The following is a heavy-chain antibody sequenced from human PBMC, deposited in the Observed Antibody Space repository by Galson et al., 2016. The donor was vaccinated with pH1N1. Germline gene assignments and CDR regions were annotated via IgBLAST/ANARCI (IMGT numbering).Heavy chain of an antibody. V-gene: IGHV3-11*04. CDR2: LSTSGSNT. CDR3: ARDVGGEVDFAFDI. Sequence: KVSCKASGYTFSGYYMNWMRRAPGQGLEWVGFLSTSGSNTYYAHTLKGRLTITRDNAKNTLYLEMNSLRAEDTAVYFCARDVGGEVDFAFDIWGQGTMVTVSS. J-gene: IGHJ3*02. CDR1: GYTFSGYY. D-gene: IGHD3/OR15-3a*01.